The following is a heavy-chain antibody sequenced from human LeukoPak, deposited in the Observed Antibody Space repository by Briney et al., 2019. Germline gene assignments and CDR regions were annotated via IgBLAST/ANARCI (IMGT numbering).Heavy chain of an antibody. Sequence: GGSLSLSCAASGFTFSSYSMNWVRQAPGKGLEWVSSISSSSSYIYYADSVKGRFTISRDNAKNSLYLQMNSLRAEDTAVYYCARDRRGSYDAFDIWGQGTMVTVSS. D-gene: IGHD1-26*01. J-gene: IGHJ3*02. CDR1: GFTFSSYS. CDR2: ISSSSSYI. CDR3: ARDRRGSYDAFDI. V-gene: IGHV3-21*01.